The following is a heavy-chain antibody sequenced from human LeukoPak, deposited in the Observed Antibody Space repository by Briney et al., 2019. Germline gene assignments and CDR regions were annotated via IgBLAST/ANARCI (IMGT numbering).Heavy chain of an antibody. J-gene: IGHJ4*02. V-gene: IGHV3-23*01. D-gene: IGHD3-22*01. Sequence: GGPLRLSCAASGFTFSSYAMSWVRQAPGKGLEWVSVISASGATTFYADSVKGRFTISRDNSKNTIYLQMNSLRAEDTAVYYCAKADNSVSCRQFDCWGQGTLVTVSS. CDR2: ISASGATT. CDR1: GFTFSSYA. CDR3: AKADNSVSCRQFDC.